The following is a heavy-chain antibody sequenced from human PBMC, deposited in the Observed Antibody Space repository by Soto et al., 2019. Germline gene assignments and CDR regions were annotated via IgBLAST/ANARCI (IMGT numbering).Heavy chain of an antibody. J-gene: IGHJ4*02. CDR2: INHSGST. D-gene: IGHD3-10*01. V-gene: IGHV4-34*01. CDR3: ACHLYGSGTAFDY. Sequence: QVQLQQWGAGLLKPSETLSLTCAVYGGSFSGYYWSWIRQPPGKWLEWVGEINHSGSTNYNPSLKSRVTISVDTSKNQFSLKLSSVTAADTAVYYCACHLYGSGTAFDYWGQGTLVTVSS. CDR1: GGSFSGYY.